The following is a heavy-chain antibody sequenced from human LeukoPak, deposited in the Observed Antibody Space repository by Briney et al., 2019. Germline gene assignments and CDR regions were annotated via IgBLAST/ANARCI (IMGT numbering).Heavy chain of an antibody. CDR1: GGSISSYY. Sequence: SETLSLTCTVSGGSISSYYWSWIRQPPGKGLXXIGYIYYSGSTNXNPXLXSRVTISVDTSKNQFSLKLSSVTAADTAVYYCARALSSWRYYFDYWGQGTLVTVSS. V-gene: IGHV4-59*01. D-gene: IGHD6-13*01. CDR3: ARALSSWRYYFDY. J-gene: IGHJ4*02. CDR2: IYYSGST.